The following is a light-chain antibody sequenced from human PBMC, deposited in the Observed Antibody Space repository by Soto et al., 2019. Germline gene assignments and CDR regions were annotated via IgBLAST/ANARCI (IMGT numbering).Light chain of an antibody. J-gene: IGKJ4*01. CDR3: QQRSNWPSLT. CDR1: QSVSSY. V-gene: IGKV3-11*01. CDR2: DAS. Sequence: EIVLTQSPATLSLSPGDRATLSCRASQSVSSYLAWYQQKPGQAPRLLIYDASTRATVIPARFSGSGSGTDFTLTISSLEPEYFAVYYCQQRSNWPSLTFGGGTKVEIK.